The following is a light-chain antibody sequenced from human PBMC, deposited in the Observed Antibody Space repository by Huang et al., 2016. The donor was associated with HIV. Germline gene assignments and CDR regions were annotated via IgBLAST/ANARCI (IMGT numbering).Light chain of an antibody. CDR2: DAS. J-gene: IGKJ4*01. V-gene: IGKV3-11*01. CDR3: QQRSSWPRVT. CDR1: QSVSRF. Sequence: EIVLTQSPATLSLSPGERATLSCRASQSVSRFVAWYQQKAGQAPRLLIYDASNRAIDIPARFSGSGSGTEFTLTISSLEPEDFAVYYCQQRSSWPRVTFGGGTKVELK.